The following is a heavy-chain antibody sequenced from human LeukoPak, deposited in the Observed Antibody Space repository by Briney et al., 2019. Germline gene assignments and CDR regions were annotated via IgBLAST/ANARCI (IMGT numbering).Heavy chain of an antibody. V-gene: IGHV3-66*01. CDR3: VRATWDY. Sequence: GGSLRLSCAASGFTISSDYMTWVRQAPGKGLEWVSVIYNTGGTKYAASVRGRFTISRDNSKNTLFLRMNSLRPEDTAVYYCVRATWDYWGQGTLVTVSS. J-gene: IGHJ4*02. CDR2: IYNTGGT. CDR1: GFTISSDY.